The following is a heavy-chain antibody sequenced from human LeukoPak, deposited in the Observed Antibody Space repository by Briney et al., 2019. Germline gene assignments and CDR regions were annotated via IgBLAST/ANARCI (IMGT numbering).Heavy chain of an antibody. Sequence: GASVKVSCMASGYTFTSYGISWVRQAPGQGLEWMGWISAYNGNTNYAQKLQGRVTMTTDTSTSTAYMELRSLRSDDTAVYYCARDGSPWGRSIDNYGDYVGDYWGQGTLVTVSS. J-gene: IGHJ4*02. D-gene: IGHD4-17*01. CDR2: ISAYNGNT. V-gene: IGHV1-18*01. CDR1: GYTFTSYG. CDR3: ARDGSPWGRSIDNYGDYVGDY.